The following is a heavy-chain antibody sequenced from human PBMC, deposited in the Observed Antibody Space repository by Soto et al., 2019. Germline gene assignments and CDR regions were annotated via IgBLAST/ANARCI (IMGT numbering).Heavy chain of an antibody. J-gene: IGHJ6*02. CDR2: INHSGST. D-gene: IGHD5-12*01. V-gene: IGHV4-34*01. CDR3: ARLPLSGTKPLYYYYGMDV. Sequence: SETLSLTCAVYGGSFSVYYWSWIRQPPGKGLEWIGEINHSGSTYYNPSLKSRVTISVDTSKNQFSLKLSSVTAADTAVYYCARLPLSGTKPLYYYYGMDVWGQGTTVTVSS. CDR1: GGSFSVYY.